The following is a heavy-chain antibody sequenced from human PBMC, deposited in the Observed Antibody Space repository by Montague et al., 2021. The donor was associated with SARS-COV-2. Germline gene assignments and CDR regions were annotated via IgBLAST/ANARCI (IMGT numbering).Heavy chain of an antibody. CDR3: ARVFLSTNVLWWAPEGWFDP. CDR2: IYYSGST. CDR1: GGSISSSSYY. D-gene: IGHD3-10*01. J-gene: IGHJ5*02. Sequence: SETLSLTCTVSGGSISSSSYYWGWIRQPPGKGLEWIGSIYYSGSTYYNPSLKSRVTVSVDTSKNQFSLKLSSVTAADTAVYYCARVFLSTNVLWWAPEGWFDPWGQGTLVTVSS. V-gene: IGHV4-39*07.